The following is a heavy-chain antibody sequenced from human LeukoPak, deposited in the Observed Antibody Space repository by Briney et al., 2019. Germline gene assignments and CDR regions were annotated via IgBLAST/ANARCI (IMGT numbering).Heavy chain of an antibody. J-gene: IGHJ4*02. Sequence: GASVKVSCKASGYTFTGYYMHWVRQAPGQGLEWMGWINPNSGGTNYAQKFQGWVTMTRDTSISTAYMELSRLRSDDTAVYYCARARIYGSGWYDYWGQGTLVTVSS. D-gene: IGHD6-19*01. CDR2: INPNSGGT. V-gene: IGHV1-2*04. CDR3: ARARIYGSGWYDY. CDR1: GYTFTGYY.